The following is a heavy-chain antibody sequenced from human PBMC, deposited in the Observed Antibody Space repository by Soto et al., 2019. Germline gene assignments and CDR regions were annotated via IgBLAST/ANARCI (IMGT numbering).Heavy chain of an antibody. CDR1: GGSVSSGSYY. D-gene: IGHD2-15*01. V-gene: IGHV4-61*01. CDR3: ARDGYGSGGSCQDGMDV. Sequence: SETLSLTCTVSGGSVSSGSYYWSWIRQPPGKGLEWIGYIYYSGSTNYNPALKSRVTISVDTSKNQFSLKLSSVTPADTAVYYCARDGYGSGGSCQDGMDVWGQGTTVTVSS. J-gene: IGHJ6*02. CDR2: IYYSGST.